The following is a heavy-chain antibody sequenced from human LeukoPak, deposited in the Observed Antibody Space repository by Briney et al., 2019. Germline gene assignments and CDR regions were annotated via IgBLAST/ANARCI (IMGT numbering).Heavy chain of an antibody. V-gene: IGHV4-59*01. CDR2: IYYSGST. Sequence: SETLSLTCTVSGGSISSYYWSWIRQPPGKGLEWIGYIYYSGSTNYNPSLKSRVTISVDTSKNQFSLKLSSVTAADTAVYYCARVKGGYSSSTFDYWGQGTLVTVSS. CDR3: ARVKGGYSSSTFDY. CDR1: GGSISSYY. D-gene: IGHD5-18*01. J-gene: IGHJ4*02.